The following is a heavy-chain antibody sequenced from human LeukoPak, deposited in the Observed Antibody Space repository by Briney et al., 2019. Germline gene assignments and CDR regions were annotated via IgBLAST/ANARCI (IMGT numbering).Heavy chain of an antibody. CDR3: ARGLYNYDSSGFTAFDY. D-gene: IGHD3-22*01. CDR2: IYYSGST. V-gene: IGHV4-39*07. J-gene: IGHJ4*02. CDR1: CGSFSSSCYY. Sequence: SDTLALLCSVSCGSFSSSCYYWGWIRQPPGKGLEWIGSIYYSGSTYYNPSLKSRVTISVDTSKNQFSLKLSSMTAADTALYYCARGLYNYDSSGFTAFDYWGQGTLVTVSS.